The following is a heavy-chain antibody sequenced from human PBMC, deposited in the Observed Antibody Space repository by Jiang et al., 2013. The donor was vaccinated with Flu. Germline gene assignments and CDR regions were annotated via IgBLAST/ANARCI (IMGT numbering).Heavy chain of an antibody. CDR1: GYTVAHYE. V-gene: IGHV1-8*01. CDR2: MNPNNGDT. J-gene: IGHJ6*02. CDR3: ARYKFGDYYNGMDV. Sequence: SGAEVKKPGASVKVSCKASGYTVAHYEINWVRQATGQGLEWVGWMNPNNGDTGYAQKFQGRVAMTSDTAINTVYMELSRLGSEDTAIYYCARYKFGDYYNGMDVWGQGTKVTVSS. D-gene: IGHD3-10*01.